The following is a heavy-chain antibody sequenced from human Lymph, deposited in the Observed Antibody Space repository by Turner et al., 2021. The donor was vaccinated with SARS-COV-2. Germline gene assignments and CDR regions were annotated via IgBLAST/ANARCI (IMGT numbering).Heavy chain of an antibody. CDR3: ARSGPNFDL. CDR1: GFTFSSYA. J-gene: IGHJ4*02. Sequence: QVQLVESGGCVVQPGRSRRLSCTASGFTFSSYAMNWVRQAPGKGLEWVTLSAYDGSNKYYADSVKGRLTISRDNYKNTLYLHMNSLRAEDTAVDYCARSGPNFDLWGQGTLVTVSS. CDR2: SAYDGSNK. V-gene: IGHV3-30-3*01. D-gene: IGHD7-27*01.